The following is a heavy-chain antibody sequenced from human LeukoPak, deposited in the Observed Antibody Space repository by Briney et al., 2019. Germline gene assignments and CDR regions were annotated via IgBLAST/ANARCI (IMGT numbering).Heavy chain of an antibody. D-gene: IGHD5-18*01. CDR3: ARDQSYTYGFDY. J-gene: IGHJ4*02. Sequence: GGSLRLSCAASGFTFSSYSMNWVRQAPGKGLEWVSSITSSSSYIYYADSVKGRFTISRDHAKNSLYLQMNSLRAEDTAVYYCARDQSYTYGFDYWGQGTLVTVAS. CDR2: ITSSSSYI. CDR1: GFTFSSYS. V-gene: IGHV3-21*01.